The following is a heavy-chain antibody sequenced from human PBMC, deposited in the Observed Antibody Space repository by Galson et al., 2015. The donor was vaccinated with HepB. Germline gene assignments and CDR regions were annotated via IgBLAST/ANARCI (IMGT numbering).Heavy chain of an antibody. CDR2: INPSGGST. D-gene: IGHD5-18*01. CDR1: GYTFTSYY. J-gene: IGHJ4*02. Sequence: SVKVSCKASGYTFTSYYMHWVRQAPGQGLEWMGIINPSGGSTSYAQKFQGRVTMTRDTSTSTVYMELSSLRSEDTAVYYCARDMFGSADTAMVFSYYFDYWGQGTLVPVSS. CDR3: ARDMFGSADTAMVFSYYFDY. V-gene: IGHV1-46*01.